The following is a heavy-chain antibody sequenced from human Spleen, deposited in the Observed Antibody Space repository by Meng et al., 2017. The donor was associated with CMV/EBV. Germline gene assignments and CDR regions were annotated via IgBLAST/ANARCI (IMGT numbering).Heavy chain of an antibody. D-gene: IGHD2-2*02. CDR3: ARGIVVVPAAIRGYYYYGMDV. J-gene: IGHJ6*02. CDR1: GYTISTDG. CDR2: IIPIFGTA. V-gene: IGHV1-69*05. Sequence: SVKVSCKASGYTISTDGISWVRQAPGQGLEWMGGIIPIFGTANYAQKFQGRVTITTDESTSTAYMELSSLRSEDTAVYYCARGIVVVPAAIRGYYYYGMDVWGQGTTVTVSS.